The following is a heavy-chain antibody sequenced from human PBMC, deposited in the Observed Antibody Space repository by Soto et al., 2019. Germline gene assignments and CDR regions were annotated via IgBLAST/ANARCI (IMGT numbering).Heavy chain of an antibody. D-gene: IGHD1-26*01. CDR3: ARGFSGSYYDY. CDR1: GFTFSSYA. V-gene: IGHV3-64*01. Sequence: EVQLVESGGGLVQPGGSLRLSCAASGFTFSSYAMHWVRQAPGKGLEYVSAISSNGGSTYYANSVKGRFTISRDNSKNTLYLQMGSLRAEDMAVYYCARGFSGSYYDYWGQGTLVTVSS. CDR2: ISSNGGST. J-gene: IGHJ4*02.